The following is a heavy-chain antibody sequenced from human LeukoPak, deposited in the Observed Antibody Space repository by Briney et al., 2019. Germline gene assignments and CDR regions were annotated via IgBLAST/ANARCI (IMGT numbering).Heavy chain of an antibody. CDR3: VPYSSSSGTLNY. V-gene: IGHV3-11*04. CDR2: ITISGATT. CDR1: GFTFRDFA. Sequence: PGGSLRLSCAASGFTFRDFAINWARQAPRKGLQWVSRITISGATTYYADSVKGRFTISRDNAKSSLYLQMNSLRAEDTAVYYCVPYSSSSGTLNYWGQGALVTVSS. D-gene: IGHD6-6*01. J-gene: IGHJ4*02.